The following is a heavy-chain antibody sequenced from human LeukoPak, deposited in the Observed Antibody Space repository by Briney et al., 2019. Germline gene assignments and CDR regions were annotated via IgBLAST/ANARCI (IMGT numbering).Heavy chain of an antibody. CDR1: GFTFSSYA. D-gene: IGHD3-22*01. Sequence: PGGSLRLSCAASGFTFSSYAMNWVRQAPGKGLEWVSAISGSGGSTYYADSVTGRFTISRDNSKNTLFLQMNSLRAEDTAVYYCARGAWLLDYWGQGTLVTVSS. CDR3: ARGAWLLDY. J-gene: IGHJ4*02. CDR2: ISGSGGST. V-gene: IGHV3-23*01.